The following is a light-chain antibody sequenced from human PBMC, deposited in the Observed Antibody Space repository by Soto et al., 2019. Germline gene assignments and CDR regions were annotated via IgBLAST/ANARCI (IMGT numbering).Light chain of an antibody. CDR2: GAS. Sequence: DIQLTQSPSFLSASVGDRVTITCRASQGISSYLAWYQQKPGKAPKLRIYGASTLQSGVPLRLSGSGSGTEFTLTISSLQPEDCATYYCQQHNTYPVTFGPGTKVDIK. J-gene: IGKJ3*01. V-gene: IGKV1-9*01. CDR1: QGISSY. CDR3: QQHNTYPVT.